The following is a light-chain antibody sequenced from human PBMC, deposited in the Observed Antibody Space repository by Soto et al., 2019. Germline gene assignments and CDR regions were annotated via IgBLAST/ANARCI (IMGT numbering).Light chain of an antibody. J-gene: IGKJ1*01. Sequence: EIVLTQSPGTLSLSPGERATLSCRASQSVSNNYLAWYQQKPGRAPRLLIYAASTRAAGIPDRFSCSVSGTDFTLIIGRLEPEDFAVYFCQQYGSSPWTFGQGTKVEFK. V-gene: IGKV3-20*01. CDR2: AAS. CDR3: QQYGSSPWT. CDR1: QSVSNNY.